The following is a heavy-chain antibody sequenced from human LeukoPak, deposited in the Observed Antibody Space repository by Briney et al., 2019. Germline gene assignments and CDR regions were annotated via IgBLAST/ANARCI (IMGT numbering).Heavy chain of an antibody. CDR3: AKDWTTVVTPKGYYFDS. V-gene: IGHV3-23*01. CDR1: GFSFNNYA. J-gene: IGHJ4*02. CDR2: ISTTGGST. D-gene: IGHD4-23*01. Sequence: AGGSLRLSCAASGFSFNNYAMSWVRQAPGKGPEWVSAISTTGGSTYYADSVKGRFTISRDNSKNTLSLQMDSLRVEDTAVYYCAKDWTTVVTPKGYYFDSWGRGTLVTVSS.